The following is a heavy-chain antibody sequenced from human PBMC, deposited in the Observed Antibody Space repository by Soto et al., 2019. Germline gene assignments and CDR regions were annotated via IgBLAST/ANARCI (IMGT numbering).Heavy chain of an antibody. D-gene: IGHD3-10*01. J-gene: IGHJ4*02. V-gene: IGHV3-23*01. CDR1: GFTFSSYA. Sequence: GSLRLSCAASGFTFSSYALSWVRQAPGKGLEWVSTISGSGGSTYYADSVKGRFTISRDNSKNTLYLQLNSLRAEDTAVYYCAKDRGTATATPHFDYWGRGTLVTVSS. CDR2: ISGSGGST. CDR3: AKDRGTATATPHFDY.